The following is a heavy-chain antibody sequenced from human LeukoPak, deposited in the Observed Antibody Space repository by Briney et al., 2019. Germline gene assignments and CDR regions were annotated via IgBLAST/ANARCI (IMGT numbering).Heavy chain of an antibody. D-gene: IGHD3-10*01. CDR3: ARVWFGEFYGMDV. CDR1: GYTFTGYY. V-gene: IGHV1-2*02. CDR2: INPNSGGT. Sequence: ASVKVSCKASGYTFTGYYMHWVPQAPGQGLEWMGWINPNSGGTNYAQKFQGRVTMTRDTSISTAYMELSRLRSDDTAVYYCARVWFGEFYGMDVWGQGTTVTVSS. J-gene: IGHJ6*02.